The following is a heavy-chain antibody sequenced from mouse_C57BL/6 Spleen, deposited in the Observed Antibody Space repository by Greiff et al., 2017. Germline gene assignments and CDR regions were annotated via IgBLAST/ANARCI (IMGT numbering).Heavy chain of an antibody. D-gene: IGHD1-1*01. J-gene: IGHJ4*01. Sequence: QVQLQQPGAELVKPGASVKVSCKASGYTFTSYWMHWVKQRPGQGLEWIGRIHPSDSDTNYNQKFKGKATLTVDQSSSTAYMQLSSLTSEDSAVYDCAIIPYCDGSSYEGYYYAMDYWGQGTSVTVSS. CDR2: IHPSDSDT. CDR3: AIIPYCDGSSYEGYYYAMDY. V-gene: IGHV1-74*01. CDR1: GYTFTSYW.